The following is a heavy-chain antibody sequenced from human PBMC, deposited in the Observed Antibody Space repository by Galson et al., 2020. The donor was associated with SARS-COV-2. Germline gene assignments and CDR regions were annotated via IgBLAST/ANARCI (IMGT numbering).Heavy chain of an antibody. Sequence: LSLTCAASGFTFHDYAMHWVRQAPGKGLEWVSGISWNSGSIGYADSVKGRFTISRDNAKNSLYLQMNSLRAEDTALYYCAKDIGPLTGGFDYWGQGTLVTVSS. J-gene: IGHJ4*02. CDR1: GFTFHDYA. CDR2: ISWNSGSI. D-gene: IGHD3-9*01. V-gene: IGHV3-9*01. CDR3: AKDIGPLTGGFDY.